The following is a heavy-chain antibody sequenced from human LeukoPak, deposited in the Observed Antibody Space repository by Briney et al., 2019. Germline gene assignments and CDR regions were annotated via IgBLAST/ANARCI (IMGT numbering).Heavy chain of an antibody. V-gene: IGHV3-74*01. CDR1: GFTFSTYW. CDR2: INNDGSDT. D-gene: IGHD6-13*01. CDR3: ARDLNDLLQNYRSTWYPADY. J-gene: IGHJ4*02. Sequence: GGSLRLSCAASGFTFSTYWMNWVRQVPGKGLVWVSRINNDGSDTAYAGSVKGRFNISRDNAKNPLYLQMNSLRDEDSAVYFCARDLNDLLQNYRSTWYPADYWGQGTLVTVSS.